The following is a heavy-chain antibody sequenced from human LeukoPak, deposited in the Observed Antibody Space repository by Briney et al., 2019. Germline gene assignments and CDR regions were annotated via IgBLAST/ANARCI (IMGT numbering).Heavy chain of an antibody. D-gene: IGHD6-19*01. J-gene: IGHJ4*02. CDR2: ISGSGGST. Sequence: GASLRLSCAGSGFTFSSYAMSWVRQAPGEGLEWVSAISGSGGSTYYADSVKGRFTISRDNSKNTLYLQMNSLRAEDTAVYYCAAGYSSGWYVRYFDYWGQGTLVTVSS. CDR1: GFTFSSYA. V-gene: IGHV3-23*01. CDR3: AAGYSSGWYVRYFDY.